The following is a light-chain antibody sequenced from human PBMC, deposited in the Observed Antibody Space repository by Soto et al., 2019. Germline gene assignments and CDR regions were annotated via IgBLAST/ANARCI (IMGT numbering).Light chain of an antibody. V-gene: IGLV2-8*01. J-gene: IGLJ1*01. CDR3: SSYTNTGTLYV. Sequence: QSALPQTPSASGSPGQSVTISCTGSSDDIGGYDYVSWYQHHPGRTPKLIIYEVNKRPSGVPDRFSGSKSGNTASLTISGLQAEDEADYHCSSYTNTGTLYVFGTGTKLTVL. CDR2: EVN. CDR1: SDDIGGYDY.